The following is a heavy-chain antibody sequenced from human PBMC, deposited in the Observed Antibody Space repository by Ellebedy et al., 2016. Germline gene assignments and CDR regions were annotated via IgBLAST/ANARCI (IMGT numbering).Heavy chain of an antibody. CDR2: IYYSGST. D-gene: IGHD3-22*01. V-gene: IGHV4-59*12. J-gene: IGHJ4*02. CDR3: ARDPYYYDSSGYPN. Sequence: SETLSLXCTVSGGSISSYYWSWIRQPPGKGLEWIGYIYYSGSTNYNPSLKSRVTISVDTSKNQFSLKLSSVTAADTAVYYCARDPYYYDSSGYPNWGQGTLVTVSS. CDR1: GGSISSYY.